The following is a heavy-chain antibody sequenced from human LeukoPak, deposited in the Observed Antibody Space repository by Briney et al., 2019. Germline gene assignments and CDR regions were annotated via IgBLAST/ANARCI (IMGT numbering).Heavy chain of an antibody. CDR2: ISGSGGST. Sequence: GGSLRLSCAASGFILSGYSMNWVRPAPGKGLEWISAISGSGGSTYYADSVKGRFTISRDNSKNTLYLQMNSLRAEDTAVYYCAKSYASAPERYFDYWGQGTLVTVSS. CDR3: AKSYASAPERYFDY. CDR1: GFILSGYS. D-gene: IGHD2-2*01. V-gene: IGHV3-23*01. J-gene: IGHJ4*02.